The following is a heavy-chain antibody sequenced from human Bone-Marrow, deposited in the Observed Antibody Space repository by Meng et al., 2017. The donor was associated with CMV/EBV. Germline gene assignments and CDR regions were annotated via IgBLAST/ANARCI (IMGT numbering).Heavy chain of an antibody. D-gene: IGHD2-2*02. J-gene: IGHJ5*02. CDR1: YTFTGYY. CDR3: ARSPCSSTSCYIVNWFDP. Sequence: YTFTGYYMHWVRQAPGQGLEWMGWINPNSGGTNYAQKFQGRVTMTRDTSISTAYMELSRLRSDDTAVYYCARSPCSSTSCYIVNWFDPWGQGTLVTVS. V-gene: IGHV1-2*02. CDR2: INPNSGGT.